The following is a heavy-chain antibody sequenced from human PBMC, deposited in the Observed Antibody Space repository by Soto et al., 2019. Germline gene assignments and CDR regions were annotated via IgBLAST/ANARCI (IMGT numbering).Heavy chain of an antibody. Sequence: LSLTCAVYGGSFSGYYWCWIRQPPGKGLEWIGYIYYSGSTNYNPSLKSRVTISVDTSKNRFSLKLSSVTAADTAVYYCARASFRGPFDYWGQGTLVTVSS. J-gene: IGHJ4*02. CDR2: IYYSGST. D-gene: IGHD3-10*01. V-gene: IGHV4-59*01. CDR1: GGSFSGYY. CDR3: ARASFRGPFDY.